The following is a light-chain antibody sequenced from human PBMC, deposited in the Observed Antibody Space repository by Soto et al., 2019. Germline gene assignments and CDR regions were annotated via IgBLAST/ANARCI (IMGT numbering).Light chain of an antibody. CDR1: QSVSSN. J-gene: IGKJ1*01. CDR3: QQYNNWPLT. Sequence: EIVMTQSPGTPSVSPGERATLSCRASQSVSSNLAWYQQKPGQAPRLLIYGASTRATGIPARFSGSRSGTEFTLTISSLQSEDFAVYYCQQYNNWPLTFGQGTKVEIK. CDR2: GAS. V-gene: IGKV3-15*01.